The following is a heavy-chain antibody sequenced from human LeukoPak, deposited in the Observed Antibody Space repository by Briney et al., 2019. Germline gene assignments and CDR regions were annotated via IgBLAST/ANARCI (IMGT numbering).Heavy chain of an antibody. CDR3: ASGDTAMATGY. V-gene: IGHV1-3*01. Sequence: ASVKVSCKASGYTFTAYTIHWVRQAPGQRLEWMGWINAGNGNTKYSQKFQGRVTITADESTSTAYMELSSLRSEDTAVYYCASGDTAMATGYWGQGTLVTVSS. D-gene: IGHD5-18*01. CDR2: INAGNGNT. CDR1: GYTFTAYT. J-gene: IGHJ4*02.